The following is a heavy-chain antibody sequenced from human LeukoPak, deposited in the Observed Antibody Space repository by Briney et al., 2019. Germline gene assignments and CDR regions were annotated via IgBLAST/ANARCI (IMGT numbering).Heavy chain of an antibody. J-gene: IGHJ3*02. CDR3: ARGRGYKRAFGI. CDR2: MNPNSGNT. CDR1: GYTFTSYG. Sequence: ASVKVSCKASGYTFTSYGINWVRQATGQGLEWMGWMNPNSGNTGYAQKFQGRVTITRNTSISTAYMELSSLRSEDTAVYYCARGRGYKRAFGIWGQGTMVTVSS. D-gene: IGHD5-24*01. V-gene: IGHV1-8*03.